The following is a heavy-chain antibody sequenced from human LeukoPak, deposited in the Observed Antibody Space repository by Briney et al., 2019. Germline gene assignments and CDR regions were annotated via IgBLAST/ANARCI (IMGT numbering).Heavy chain of an antibody. Sequence: SETLSLTFTVSGGSISSSSYYWVWIRRPPGKGLEWIGNIYYSGRTYQNPSLKSRVTISVDASKNQFSLKLSSVTAADTAVYYCARQGSSGPYYFDYWGQGTLVTVSS. CDR2: IYYSGRT. J-gene: IGHJ4*02. CDR3: ARQGSSGPYYFDY. D-gene: IGHD6-19*01. V-gene: IGHV4-39*01. CDR1: GGSISSSSYY.